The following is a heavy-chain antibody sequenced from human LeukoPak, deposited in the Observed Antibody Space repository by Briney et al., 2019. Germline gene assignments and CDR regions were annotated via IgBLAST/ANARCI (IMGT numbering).Heavy chain of an antibody. D-gene: IGHD3-22*01. Sequence: GRSLRLSCAASRFTFSRYVMHWVRQAPGKGVEWVAVIWFEGSNKYNAHSLRGGFTISRENSKNTLYMQINRLRAKDTALYFCARGDFYDSSAPDYWGRGNRVLVSA. CDR3: ARGDFYDSSAPDY. CDR2: IWFEGSNK. J-gene: IGHJ4*02. CDR1: RFTFSRYV. V-gene: IGHV3-33*01.